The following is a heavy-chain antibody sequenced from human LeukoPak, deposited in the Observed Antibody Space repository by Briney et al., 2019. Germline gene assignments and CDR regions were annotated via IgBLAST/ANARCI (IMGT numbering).Heavy chain of an antibody. D-gene: IGHD2-2*01. CDR1: GFAFSNYN. CDR3: TRAGTCSSTSCDGGIEY. CDR2: ISTTSTYI. Sequence: GGSLRLSCAASGFAFSNYNMKWVRQAPGKGLEWVSFISTTSTYIYYADSVKGRFTVSRDNSKNLLYLQMDSLRVEDTAVYYCTRAGTCSSTSCDGGIEYWGQGTLVTVSS. J-gene: IGHJ4*02. V-gene: IGHV3-21*06.